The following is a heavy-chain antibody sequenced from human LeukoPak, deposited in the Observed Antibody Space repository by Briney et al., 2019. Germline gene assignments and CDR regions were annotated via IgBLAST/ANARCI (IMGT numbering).Heavy chain of an antibody. Sequence: GGSLRLSCAASGFTFSSYAMHWVRQAPGKGLEWVAAISYDGSNKYYADSVKGRFTISRDNSKNTLYLQMNSLRAEDTAVYYCAKPIGYCSGGSCYKTHFDYWGQGTLVTVSS. CDR1: GFTFSSYA. CDR3: AKPIGYCSGGSCYKTHFDY. D-gene: IGHD2-15*01. V-gene: IGHV3-30-3*01. J-gene: IGHJ4*02. CDR2: ISYDGSNK.